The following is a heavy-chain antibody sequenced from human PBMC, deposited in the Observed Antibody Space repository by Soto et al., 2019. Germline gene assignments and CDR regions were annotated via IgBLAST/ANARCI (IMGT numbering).Heavy chain of an antibody. D-gene: IGHD6-6*01. V-gene: IGHV1-69*13. J-gene: IGHJ6*02. CDR1: GGTFSSYA. Sequence: ASVKVSCKASGGTFSSYAISWVRQAPGRGLEWIGGIIPIFGTANYAQKFQGRVTITADESTSTAYMELSSLRSEDTAVYYCARDLGIAARRLYYYYYYGMDVWGQGTTVTVSS. CDR2: IIPIFGTA. CDR3: ARDLGIAARRLYYYYYYGMDV.